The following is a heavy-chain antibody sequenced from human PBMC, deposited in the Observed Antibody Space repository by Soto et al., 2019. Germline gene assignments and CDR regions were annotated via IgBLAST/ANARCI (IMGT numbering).Heavy chain of an antibody. V-gene: IGHV1-2*02. CDR1: GYTFTGYY. J-gene: IGHJ4*02. CDR3: ARGLRLYSSSSNY. D-gene: IGHD6-6*01. Sequence: ASVKVSCKASGYTFTGYYMHWVRQAPGQGLEWMGWINPNSGGTNYAQKFQGRVTMTRDTSISTAYMELSRLRADDTAVYYCARGLRLYSSSSNYWGWGTLVTVSS. CDR2: INPNSGGT.